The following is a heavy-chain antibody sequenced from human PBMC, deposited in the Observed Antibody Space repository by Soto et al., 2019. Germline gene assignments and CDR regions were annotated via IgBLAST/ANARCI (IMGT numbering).Heavy chain of an antibody. D-gene: IGHD2-21*01. Sequence: LRLSCAASGFTFSTYDIHWVRQATGKGLEWVSTIGAAGDTYYPGSVKGRFTISRENAKNSLYLQMNSPRAGDTAVYYCARAIPLYGMDVWGQGTTVTVSS. CDR3: ARAIPLYGMDV. CDR1: GFTFSTYD. V-gene: IGHV3-13*01. J-gene: IGHJ6*02. CDR2: IGAAGDT.